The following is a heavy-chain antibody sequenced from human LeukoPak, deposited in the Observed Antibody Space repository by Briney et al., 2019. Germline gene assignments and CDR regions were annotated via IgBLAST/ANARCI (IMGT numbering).Heavy chain of an antibody. CDR3: AKDPLAYCGGDCYSGFDY. J-gene: IGHJ4*02. Sequence: GGSLRLSCAASGFTFSSYAMSWVRQAPGKGLEWVSVISGSGGSTYYADSVKGRFTISRDNSKNTLYLQMNSLRAEDTAVYYCAKDPLAYCGGDCYSGFDYWGQGTLVTVSS. D-gene: IGHD2-21*02. V-gene: IGHV3-23*01. CDR1: GFTFSSYA. CDR2: ISGSGGST.